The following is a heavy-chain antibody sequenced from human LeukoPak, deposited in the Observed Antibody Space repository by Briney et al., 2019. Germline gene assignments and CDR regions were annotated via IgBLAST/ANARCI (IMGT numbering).Heavy chain of an antibody. CDR1: GFPFSNYG. CDR3: AKDRVGATLYFDF. Sequence: GGSLRLSCAASGFPFSNYGMSWLRQAPGKGLEWVSAISGSGDTTYFADSVKGRFTISRDNSKNTLYLQMNSLRAEDTAVYYCAKDRVGATLYFDFWGQGTLLTVSS. D-gene: IGHD1-26*01. V-gene: IGHV3-23*01. J-gene: IGHJ4*02. CDR2: ISGSGDTT.